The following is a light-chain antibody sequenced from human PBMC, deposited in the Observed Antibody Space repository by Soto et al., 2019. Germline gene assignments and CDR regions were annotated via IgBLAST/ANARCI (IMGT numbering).Light chain of an antibody. CDR3: QQSHSIPWT. J-gene: IGKJ1*01. CDR2: AAS. V-gene: IGKV1-39*01. CDR1: QSISSY. Sequence: DIQMTQSPSSLSASVGDRVTITCRPSQSISSYLNWYQHKRGKAPKIXISAASSLASGVPPLFSGSGSGTDFTLTITSLQPEDFATYYCQQSHSIPWTFGQGTKVDIK.